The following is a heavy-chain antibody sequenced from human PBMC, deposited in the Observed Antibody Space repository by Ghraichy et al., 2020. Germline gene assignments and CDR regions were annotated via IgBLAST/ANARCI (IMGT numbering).Heavy chain of an antibody. CDR1: GFTFSSYS. V-gene: IGHV3-21*01. CDR2: ISSSSSYI. Sequence: GGSLRLSCAASGFTFSSYSMNWVRQAPGKGLEWVSSISSSSSYIYYADSVKGRFTISRDNAKNSLYLQMNSLRAEDTAVYYCARDKGGTIFGVAYYFDYWGQGTLVTVSS. D-gene: IGHD3-3*01. J-gene: IGHJ4*02. CDR3: ARDKGGTIFGVAYYFDY.